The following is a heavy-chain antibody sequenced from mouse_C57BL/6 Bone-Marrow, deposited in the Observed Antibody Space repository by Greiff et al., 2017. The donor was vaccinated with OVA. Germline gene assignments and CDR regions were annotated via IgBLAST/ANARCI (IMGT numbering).Heavy chain of an antibody. Sequence: EVLLLESGGDLVKPGGSLKLSCAASGFTFTSYGMSWVRQTPDQGLEWVATISRGGSCTYYPDSVKGRFTISRDNAKSTLYLQMSSVKSEDTAMYYCARRVAYWGQGTLVTVSA. CDR1: GFTFTSYG. CDR2: ISRGGSCT. CDR3: ARRVAY. V-gene: IGHV5-6*02. J-gene: IGHJ3*01.